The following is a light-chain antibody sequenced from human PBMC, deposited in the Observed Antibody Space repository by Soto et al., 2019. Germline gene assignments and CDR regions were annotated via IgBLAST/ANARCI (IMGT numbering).Light chain of an antibody. V-gene: IGLV2-14*01. Sequence: QSALTQPASVSGSPGQSITISCTGTSSDVGGYNYVSWYQHHPGKAPKLVIYEVRNRPSRVSNRFSGFKSGNTASLTISGLQAEDEADYHCTSYTSSATWVFGGGTKVTVL. J-gene: IGLJ3*02. CDR2: EVR. CDR1: SSDVGGYNY. CDR3: TSYTSSATWV.